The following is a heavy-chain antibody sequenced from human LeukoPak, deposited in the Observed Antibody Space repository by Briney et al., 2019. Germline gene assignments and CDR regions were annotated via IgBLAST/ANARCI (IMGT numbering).Heavy chain of an antibody. V-gene: IGHV1-2*06. CDR2: INPDSGDA. Sequence: GASVKVSCKASGYSFTDYFIHWVRQAPGQGLEWMGRINPDSGDADYAQKFQGRVTMTRATSITTAYMELSGLTSDDTAVYFCARALRTGTGWGQGTAVIVSS. J-gene: IGHJ4*02. CDR3: ARALRTGTG. CDR1: GYSFTDYF. D-gene: IGHD1-1*01.